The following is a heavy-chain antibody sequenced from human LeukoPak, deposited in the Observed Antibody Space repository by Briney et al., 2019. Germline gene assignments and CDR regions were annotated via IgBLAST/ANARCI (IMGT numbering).Heavy chain of an antibody. Sequence: SETLSLTCAVYGGSFSGYYWSWIRQPPGKGLEWIGEINHSGSTNYNPSLKSRVTISVDTSKNQFSLKLSSVTAADTAVYYCARGRRYSSGWTPFDYWGQGTLVTVSS. J-gene: IGHJ4*02. CDR1: GGSFSGYY. D-gene: IGHD6-19*01. CDR3: ARGRRYSSGWTPFDY. CDR2: INHSGST. V-gene: IGHV4-34*01.